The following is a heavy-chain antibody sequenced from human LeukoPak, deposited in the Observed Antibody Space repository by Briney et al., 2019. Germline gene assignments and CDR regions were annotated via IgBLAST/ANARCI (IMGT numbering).Heavy chain of an antibody. J-gene: IGHJ4*02. CDR2: INHSGST. CDR3: ARGPFGGVTNQYYFDC. D-gene: IGHD3-16*01. Sequence: SETLSLTCAVYGGSFSGYYWSWIRQPPGKGLEWIGEINHSGSTNYNPSLKSRVTISVDTSKNQFSLKLSSVTAADTAVYYCARGPFGGVTNQYYFDCWGQGTLVTVSS. CDR1: GGSFSGYY. V-gene: IGHV4-34*01.